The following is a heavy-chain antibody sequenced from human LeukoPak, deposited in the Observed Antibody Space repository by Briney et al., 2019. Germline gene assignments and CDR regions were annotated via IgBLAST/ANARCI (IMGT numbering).Heavy chain of an antibody. D-gene: IGHD3-16*01. J-gene: IGHJ3*02. Sequence: ASVKVSCKASGYSFTAYYIHWVRQAPGQGLEWMGWINPETGGTDYAQKFQGRATMTRDTSIRTAYMDLSSLRSDDTAMYYCAKVGIWGPVDIWGQGTMVSVSS. CDR2: INPETGGT. CDR1: GYSFTAYY. V-gene: IGHV1-2*02. CDR3: AKVGIWGPVDI.